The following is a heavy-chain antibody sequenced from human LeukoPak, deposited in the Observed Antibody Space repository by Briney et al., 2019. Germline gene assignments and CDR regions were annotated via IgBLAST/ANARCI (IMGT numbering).Heavy chain of an antibody. CDR2: INHSGST. CDR1: GGSFSGYY. D-gene: IGHD3-10*01. V-gene: IGHV4-34*01. Sequence: SETLSLTCAVYGGSFSGYYWSWIRQPPGKGLEWIGEINHSGSTNYNPSLKSRGTISVDTSKNQFSLKLSSVTAADTAVYYCARRGPRITMVRGVIYSWFDPWGQGTLVTVSS. CDR3: ARRGPRITMVRGVIYSWFDP. J-gene: IGHJ5*02.